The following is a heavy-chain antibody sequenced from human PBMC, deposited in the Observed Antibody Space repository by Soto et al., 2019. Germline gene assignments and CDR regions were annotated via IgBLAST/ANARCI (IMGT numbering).Heavy chain of an antibody. CDR1: GYTFTGYY. CDR2: INPNSGGT. D-gene: IGHD6-13*01. J-gene: IGHJ6*02. V-gene: IGHV1-2*02. Sequence: QVQLVQSGAEVKKPGASVKVSCKASGYTFTGYYMYWVRQAPGQGLEWMGWINPNSGGTNYEQKFQGRVTMTRDTSISTAYMELSRQGYDDTAVYYYARDYSYSSSWAHQQGQYGMDVWGQGTTVTVSS. CDR3: ARDYSYSSSWAHQQGQYGMDV.